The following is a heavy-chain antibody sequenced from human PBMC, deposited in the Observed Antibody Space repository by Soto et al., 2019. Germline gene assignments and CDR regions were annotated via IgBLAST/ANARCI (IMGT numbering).Heavy chain of an antibody. D-gene: IGHD3-22*01. CDR1: GISFTTAW. V-gene: IGHV3-15*01. CDR3: ATQQFFDASGFSFDQ. CDR2: IKSKTDGETV. Sequence: GGSLRLSCVGSGISFTTAWMNWVRQAPGKGLEWVGRIKSKTDGETVDYAAPVRGRFIISRDDSKNTVYLSVSGLKTEDTAIYYCATQQFFDASGFSFDQWGQGSLVTVS. J-gene: IGHJ4*02.